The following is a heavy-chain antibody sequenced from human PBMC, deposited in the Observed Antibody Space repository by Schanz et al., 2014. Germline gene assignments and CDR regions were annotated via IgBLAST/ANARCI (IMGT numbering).Heavy chain of an antibody. CDR2: INGNGGIT. CDR3: ARDLTVDTGYVVHYYYYGMDV. J-gene: IGHJ6*02. Sequence: QVDLVESGGGVVQPGRSLTLSCAASGITLSGYGLHWVRQAPGKGLEWVSAINGNGGITYYADSVKGRFTISRDNSKNTLYLQMNSLRSEDTAVYYCARDLTVDTGYVVHYYYYGMDVWGQGTTVTVSS. D-gene: IGHD5-12*01. V-gene: IGHV3-NL1*01. CDR1: GITLSGYG.